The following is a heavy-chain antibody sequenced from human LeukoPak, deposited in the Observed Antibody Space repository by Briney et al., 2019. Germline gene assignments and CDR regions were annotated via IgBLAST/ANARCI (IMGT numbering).Heavy chain of an antibody. J-gene: IGHJ3*02. D-gene: IGHD3-22*01. Sequence: ASLKVSCKASGYTFFDDYLRCGRQGPGQRGEWMVWINLSSGGPYYAQTLWSGDTMTRDTSIGTAYMELSRLRSDDTAVYYCARAGLWDFSDTSGYHNAAFDIWGQGTMVTVSS. CDR2: INLSSGGP. CDR3: ARAGLWDFSDTSGYHNAAFDI. CDR1: GYTFFDDY. V-gene: IGHV1-2*02.